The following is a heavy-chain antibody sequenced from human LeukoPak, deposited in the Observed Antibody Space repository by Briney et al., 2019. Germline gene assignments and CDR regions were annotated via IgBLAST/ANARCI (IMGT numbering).Heavy chain of an antibody. CDR1: GYSLSSGYY. D-gene: IGHD3-22*01. V-gene: IGHV4-38-2*02. Sequence: SETLSLTCTVSGYSLSSGYYWGWIRQPPGKGLEWIGSIYHSGSTYYNPSLKSRVTISVDTSKNQFSLKLTSVTTADTAVYYCAGEDYFDSSGYASWRFDIWGQGTMVTVSS. CDR3: AGEDYFDSSGYASWRFDI. J-gene: IGHJ3*02. CDR2: IYHSGST.